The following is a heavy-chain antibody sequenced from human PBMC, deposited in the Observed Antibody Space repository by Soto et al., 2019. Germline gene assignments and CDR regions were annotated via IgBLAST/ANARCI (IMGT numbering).Heavy chain of an antibody. Sequence: ASVKVSCKASGYTFTSYGISWVRQAPGQGLEWMGWISAYNGNTNYAQKLQGRVTMTTDTSTSTAYMELRSLRSDDTAVYYCAREHSTMIVVVITGYWGQGTLVTVSS. CDR3: AREHSTMIVVVITGY. CDR2: ISAYNGNT. D-gene: IGHD3-22*01. V-gene: IGHV1-18*01. J-gene: IGHJ4*02. CDR1: GYTFTSYG.